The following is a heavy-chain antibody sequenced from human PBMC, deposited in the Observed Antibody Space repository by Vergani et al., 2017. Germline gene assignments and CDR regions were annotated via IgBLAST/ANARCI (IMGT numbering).Heavy chain of an antibody. Sequence: EVQLVESGGGLVQPGGSLRLSCAASGFTFSSYSMNWVRQAPGKGLEWVSYISSSSSTIYYADSVKGRFTISRDNATNSLYLQMNSLRAEDTAVYYCARQEAEKLGPFDYWGQGTLVTVSS. D-gene: IGHD7-27*01. J-gene: IGHJ4*02. CDR2: ISSSSSTI. CDR1: GFTFSSYS. CDR3: ARQEAEKLGPFDY. V-gene: IGHV3-48*01.